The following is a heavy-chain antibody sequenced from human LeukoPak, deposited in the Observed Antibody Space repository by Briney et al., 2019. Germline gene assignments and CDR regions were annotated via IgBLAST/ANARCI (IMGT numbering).Heavy chain of an antibody. V-gene: IGHV4-34*01. D-gene: IGHD3-22*01. Sequence: SETLSLTCAVYGGSFSGYYWSWIRQPPGKGLEWIGEINHSGSTNYNPSLKSRVTISVDTSKNQFSLKLSSVTAADAAVYYCARDRFDDSSGYYYHYYYYMDVWGKGTTVTVSS. CDR3: ARDRFDDSSGYYYHYYYYMDV. J-gene: IGHJ6*03. CDR2: INHSGST. CDR1: GGSFSGYY.